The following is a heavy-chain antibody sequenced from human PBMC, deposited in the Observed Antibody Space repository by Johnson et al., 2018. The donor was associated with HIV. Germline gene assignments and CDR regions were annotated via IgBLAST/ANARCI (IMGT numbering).Heavy chain of an antibody. Sequence: VAVISYDGSDKYYADSVKGRFTISRDNSKNTLYLQMNSLRAEDTAVYYCASTGSGSDDAFDIWGQGTMVTVSS. D-gene: IGHD3-10*01. V-gene: IGHV3-30*01. CDR2: ISYDGSDK. J-gene: IGHJ3*02. CDR3: ASTGSGSDDAFDI.